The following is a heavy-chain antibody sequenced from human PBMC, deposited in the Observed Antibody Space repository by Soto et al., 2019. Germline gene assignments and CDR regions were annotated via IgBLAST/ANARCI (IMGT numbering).Heavy chain of an antibody. V-gene: IGHV3-74*01. CDR3: ARDLGKYDRHYFDT. D-gene: IGHD3-9*01. CDR1: RFSLSTYW. J-gene: IGHJ4*02. CDR2: INSDGGII. Sequence: VQLVESGGGLVQPGGSLRLSCEASRFSLSTYWMYWVRQAPGKGLMWVSRINSDGGIINYADSVKGRFTISRDNAKNTLYLQMNSLRTDDTAVYYCARDLGKYDRHYFDTWGQGTLVTVSS.